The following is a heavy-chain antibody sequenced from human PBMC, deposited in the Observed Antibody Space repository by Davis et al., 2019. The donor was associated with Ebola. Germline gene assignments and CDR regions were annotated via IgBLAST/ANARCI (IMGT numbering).Heavy chain of an antibody. CDR1: GFIFRTYT. V-gene: IGHV3-7*01. CDR2: IRDDGSEK. CDR3: ARETWGDYDY. J-gene: IGHJ4*02. D-gene: IGHD4-17*01. Sequence: PGGSLRLSCAASGFIFRTYTMHWVRQAPGKGLEWVATIRDDGSEKYYVDSLKGRFTISRDNAKNSLFLHMNSLRGEDTAVYYCARETWGDYDYWGRGTLVTVSS.